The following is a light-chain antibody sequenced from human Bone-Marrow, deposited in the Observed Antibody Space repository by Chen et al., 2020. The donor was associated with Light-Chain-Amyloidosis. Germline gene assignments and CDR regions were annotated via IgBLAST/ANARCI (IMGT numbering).Light chain of an antibody. J-gene: IGLJ2*01. V-gene: IGLV2-8*01. CDR2: EVT. Sequence: QSALSQPPSASGSPGQSVTISCTGDSMECGGYNYVSWYQQFPGKAPNLIIYEVTKRPSGVPDRFAGSKSGNTASLIVSGLQAEDEADYVCTSYSGTYNLVLFGGGTKLTVL. CDR1: SMECGGYNY. CDR3: TSYSGTYNLVL.